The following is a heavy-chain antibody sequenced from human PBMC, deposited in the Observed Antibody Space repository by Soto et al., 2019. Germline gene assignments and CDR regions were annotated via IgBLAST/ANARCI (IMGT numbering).Heavy chain of an antibody. CDR1: GYTFTGYY. V-gene: IGHV1-2*04. J-gene: IGHJ6*02. Sequence: ASVKVSCKASGYTFTGYYMHWVRQAPGQGLEWMGWINPNSGGTNYAQKFQGWVTMTRDTSISTAYMELSRLRSDDTAVYYCARDQHDYYGSGSYYSYGMDVWAQGTTVTGS. CDR3: ARDQHDYYGSGSYYSYGMDV. CDR2: INPNSGGT. D-gene: IGHD3-10*01.